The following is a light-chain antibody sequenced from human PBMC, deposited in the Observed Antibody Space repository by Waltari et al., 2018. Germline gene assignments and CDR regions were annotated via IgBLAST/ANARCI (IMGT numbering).Light chain of an antibody. CDR1: QGISSW. V-gene: IGKV1D-12*01. CDR3: QQANSFPIT. J-gene: IGKJ5*01. Sequence: DIQMTQSPSSVSASVGGRVTITCRASQGISSWLVWYQQKPGKAPKLLIYAASNLQSGVPSRFSGSGSGTEFTLTISSLQPEDFATYYCQQANSFPITFGQGTRLEIK. CDR2: AAS.